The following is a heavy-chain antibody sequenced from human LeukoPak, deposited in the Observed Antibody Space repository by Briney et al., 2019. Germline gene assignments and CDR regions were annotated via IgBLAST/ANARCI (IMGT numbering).Heavy chain of an antibody. CDR3: ARDDRTYYYDSSGYSIVFSRVGFDP. D-gene: IGHD3-22*01. CDR2: ISAYNGNT. V-gene: IGHV1-18*01. J-gene: IGHJ5*02. Sequence: ASVKVSCKASGYSFTSYGISWVRQAPGQGLEWMGWISAYNGNTNYAQKLQGRVTMTTDTSTSTAYMELRSLRSDDTAVYYCARDDRTYYYDSSGYSIVFSRVGFDPWGQGTLVTVSS. CDR1: GYSFTSYG.